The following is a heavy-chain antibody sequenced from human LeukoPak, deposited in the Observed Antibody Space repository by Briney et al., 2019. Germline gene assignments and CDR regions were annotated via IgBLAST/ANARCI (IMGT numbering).Heavy chain of an antibody. Sequence: ASVKVSCKASGYTFTGYYMHWVRQAPGQGLEWMGWINPNSGGTNYAQKFQGRVTMTRDTSISTAYMELSRLRSDDTAVYYCAKVEDHRPYYYGMDVWGQGTTVTVSS. J-gene: IGHJ6*02. CDR3: AKVEDHRPYYYGMDV. CDR2: INPNSGGT. V-gene: IGHV1-2*02. CDR1: GYTFTGYY.